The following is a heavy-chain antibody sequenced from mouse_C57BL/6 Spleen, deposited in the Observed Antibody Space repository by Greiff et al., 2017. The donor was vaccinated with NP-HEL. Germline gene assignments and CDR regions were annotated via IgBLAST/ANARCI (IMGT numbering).Heavy chain of an antibody. CDR1: GYKLTSYW. Sequence: QVQLQQPGAELVKPGASVKLSCKASGYKLTSYWMQWVKQRRGKGGEGRGVMYRYGVGTNDNENFKSKRPLTVDKSSSTAYMQLSSLTSEDSAVYYCARITTVVANYYYAMDYWGQGTSVTVSS. V-gene: IGHV1-64*01. D-gene: IGHD1-1*01. CDR2: MYRYGVGT. J-gene: IGHJ4*01. CDR3: ARITTVVANYYYAMDY.